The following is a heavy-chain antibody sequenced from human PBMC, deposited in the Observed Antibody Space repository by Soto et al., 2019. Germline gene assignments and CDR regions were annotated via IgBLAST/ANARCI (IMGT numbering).Heavy chain of an antibody. D-gene: IGHD2-15*01. CDR1: GYTFTSYA. CDR2: MNPNSGNT. J-gene: IGHJ5*02. Sequence: ASVKVSCKASGYTFTSYAINWVRQATGKGLEWMGWMNPNSGNTGYAQKFQGRVTMTRNTSISTAYMELSSLRSEDTAVYYCARGEGYCSGGSCYHWFDPWGQGTLVTVSS. V-gene: IGHV1-8*01. CDR3: ARGEGYCSGGSCYHWFDP.